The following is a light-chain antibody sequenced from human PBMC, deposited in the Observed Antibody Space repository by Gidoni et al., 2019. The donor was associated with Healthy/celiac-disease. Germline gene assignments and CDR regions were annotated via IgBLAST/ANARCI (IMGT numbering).Light chain of an antibody. CDR2: AAS. V-gene: IGKV1-39*01. CDR3: QQSYT. CDR1: QSISSY. J-gene: IGKJ2*01. Sequence: DIQMTQSPSSLSASVGDRVTITCRASQSISSYLNWYQQKPGKAHKHLIYAASSLQSGVPSRFSGSGSGTDFTRTISGLQREDFVTYDSQQSYTFXQXTKLEIK.